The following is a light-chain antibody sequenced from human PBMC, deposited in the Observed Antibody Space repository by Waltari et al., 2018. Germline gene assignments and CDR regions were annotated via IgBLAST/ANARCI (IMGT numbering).Light chain of an antibody. J-gene: IGKJ2*01. V-gene: IGKV3-20*01. Sequence: EVVLTQSPGTLSLSPGERPTPSCRASQSVASNHLAWYQQKPGQAPRLLIYGASSRVTGIPDRFSGSGSGTDFTLTISRLEPEDFAVYYCQQYGSWYIFGQGTKLEIK. CDR1: QSVASNH. CDR3: QQYGSWYI. CDR2: GAS.